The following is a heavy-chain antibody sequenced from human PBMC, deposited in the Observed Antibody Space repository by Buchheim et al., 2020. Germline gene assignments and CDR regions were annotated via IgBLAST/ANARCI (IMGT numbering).Heavy chain of an antibody. Sequence: QITLKESGSTLVKPTQTLTLTCTFSGFSLSTSGVGVGWIRQPPGKALEWLALIYWDDDKRYSPSLKSRLTITKATSKNQVVLTMTNMDPVDTATYYCAHRGPIREYSYGATFDYWGQGTL. D-gene: IGHD4/OR15-4a*01. V-gene: IGHV2-5*02. CDR2: IYWDDDK. CDR1: GFSLSTSGVG. J-gene: IGHJ4*02. CDR3: AHRGPIREYSYGATFDY.